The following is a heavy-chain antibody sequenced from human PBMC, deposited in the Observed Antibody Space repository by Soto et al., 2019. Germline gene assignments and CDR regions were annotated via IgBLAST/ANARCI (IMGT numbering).Heavy chain of an antibody. CDR2: ISYDGSNK. J-gene: IGHJ4*02. CDR1: GFTFSSYA. CDR3: AREVTMVRGSSVDY. D-gene: IGHD3-10*01. V-gene: IGHV3-30-3*01. Sequence: PGGSLRLSCAASGFTFSSYAMHWVRQAPGKGLEWVAVISYDGSNKYYADSVKGRFTISRDNSKNTLYLQMNSLRAEDTAVYYCAREVTMVRGSSVDYWGQGTLVTVSS.